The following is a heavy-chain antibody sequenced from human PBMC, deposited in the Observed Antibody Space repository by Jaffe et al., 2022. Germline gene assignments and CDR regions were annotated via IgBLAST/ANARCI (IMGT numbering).Heavy chain of an antibody. CDR2: IKQDGSEK. CDR3: ARDLVRYFDWLRIWYFDY. CDR1: GFTFSSYW. V-gene: IGHV3-7*01. J-gene: IGHJ4*02. Sequence: EVQLVESGGGLVQPGGSLRLSCAASGFTFSSYWMSWVRQAPGKGLEWVANIKQDGSEKYYVDSVKGRFTISRDNAKNSLYLQMNSLRAEDTAVYYCARDLVRYFDWLRIWYFDYWGQGTLVTVSS. D-gene: IGHD3-9*01.